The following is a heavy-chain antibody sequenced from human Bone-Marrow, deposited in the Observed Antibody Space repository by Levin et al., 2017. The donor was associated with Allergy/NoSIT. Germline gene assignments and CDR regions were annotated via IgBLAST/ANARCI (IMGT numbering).Heavy chain of an antibody. Sequence: GESLKISCAASGFTFSSYGMHWVRQAPGKGLEWVAVISYDGSNKYYADSVKGRFTISRDNSKNTLYLQMNSLRAEDTAVYYCAKGEAVDIWGQGTMVTVSS. CDR1: GFTFSSYG. CDR2: ISYDGSNK. J-gene: IGHJ3*02. V-gene: IGHV3-30*18. D-gene: IGHD3-16*01. CDR3: AKGEAVDI.